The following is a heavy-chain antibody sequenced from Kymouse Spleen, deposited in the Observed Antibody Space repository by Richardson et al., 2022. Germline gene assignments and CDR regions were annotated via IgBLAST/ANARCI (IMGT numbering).Heavy chain of an antibody. CDR2: ISWNSGSI. V-gene: IGHV3-9*01. Sequence: EVQLVESGGGLVQPGRSLRLSCAASGFTFDDYAMHWVRQAPGKGLEWVSGISWNSGSIGYADSVKGRFTISRDNAKNSLYLQMNSLRAEDTALYYCAKDSPGIAAAGTFYYYYYGMDVWGQGTTVTVSS. D-gene: IGHD6-13*01. CDR3: AKDSPGIAAAGTFYYYYYGMDV. J-gene: IGHJ6*02. CDR1: GFTFDDYA.